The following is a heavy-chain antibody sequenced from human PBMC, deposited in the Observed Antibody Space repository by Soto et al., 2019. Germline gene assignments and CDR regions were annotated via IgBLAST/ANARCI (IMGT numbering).Heavy chain of an antibody. V-gene: IGHV3-11*06. CDR2: ISSSSSYT. J-gene: IGHJ4*02. D-gene: IGHD6-13*01. CDR3: ARGEGGSSWYPDY. CDR1: GFTFSDYY. Sequence: GGSLRFSCAASGFTFSDYYMNWIRQAPGKGLEWVSYISSSSSYTNYADSVKGRFTISRDNAKNSLYLQMNSLRAEDTAVYYCARGEGGSSWYPDYWGQGTLVTVSS.